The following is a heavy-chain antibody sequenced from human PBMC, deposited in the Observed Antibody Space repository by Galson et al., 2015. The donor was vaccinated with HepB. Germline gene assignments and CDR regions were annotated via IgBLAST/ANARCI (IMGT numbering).Heavy chain of an antibody. CDR2: IKSKSDGETT. CDR3: TARF. V-gene: IGHV3-15*01. J-gene: IGHJ4*02. CDR1: GFPFSNFW. Sequence: SLRLSCAGSGFPFSNFWMSWVRQAPGKGLEWVGRIKSKSDGETTAYAAPVRGRFAISRDDSKNMVYLEMNGLRTEDTAVYYCTARFWGQGTLVTVSS.